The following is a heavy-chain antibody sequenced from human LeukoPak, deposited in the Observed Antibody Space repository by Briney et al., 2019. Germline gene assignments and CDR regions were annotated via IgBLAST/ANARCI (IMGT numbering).Heavy chain of an antibody. V-gene: IGHV4-38-2*02. CDR2: IYQSGNT. CDR1: NYSISSDYY. J-gene: IGHJ4*02. Sequence: SETLSLTCTVSNYSISSDYYWGWTRQPPGKGLEWIGSIYQSGNTYYNPSLKSRVTISVDTSKNQFSLKLSSVTAADTAVYYCARGNSRIYYYDSSGPKYFFDYWGQGTLVTVSS. D-gene: IGHD3-22*01. CDR3: ARGNSRIYYYDSSGPKYFFDY.